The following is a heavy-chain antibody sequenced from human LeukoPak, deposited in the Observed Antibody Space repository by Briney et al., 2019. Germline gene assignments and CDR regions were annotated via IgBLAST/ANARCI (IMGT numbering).Heavy chain of an antibody. CDR2: IYHSGST. D-gene: IGHD2-15*01. CDR3: ARLKTPRSWFDP. J-gene: IGHJ5*02. Sequence: PSETLSLTCTVSGGSISSYYWSWIRQPPEKGLEWIGFIYHSGSTNYNPSLKSRVTISVDTSKNQFSLELNSVTAADTAIYYCARLKTPRSWFDPWGQGTLVIVSS. V-gene: IGHV4-59*08. CDR1: GGSISSYY.